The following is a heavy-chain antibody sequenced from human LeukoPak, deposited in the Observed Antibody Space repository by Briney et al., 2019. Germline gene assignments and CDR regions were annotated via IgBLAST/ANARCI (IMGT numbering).Heavy chain of an antibody. CDR1: GYTFTGYY. J-gene: IGHJ4*02. Sequence: ASVKVSCKASGYTFTGYYMHWVRQALGQGLEWMGWINPNSGGTNYAQKFQGRVTMTRDTSISTAYMELSRLRSDDTAVYYCARDRSGYSSGWYDGTVDYWGQGTLVTVSS. CDR3: ARDRSGYSSGWYDGTVDY. CDR2: INPNSGGT. D-gene: IGHD6-19*01. V-gene: IGHV1-2*02.